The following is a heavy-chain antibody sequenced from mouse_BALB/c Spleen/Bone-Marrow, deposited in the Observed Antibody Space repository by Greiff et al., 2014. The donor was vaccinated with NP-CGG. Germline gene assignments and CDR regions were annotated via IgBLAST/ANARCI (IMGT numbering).Heavy chain of an antibody. J-gene: IGHJ4*01. V-gene: IGHV5-17*02. CDR1: GFTFSSFG. Sequence: VQLQQSGGGLVQPGGSRKLSCAVAGFTFSSFGMHWVRQAPEKGLEWVACISSGSTNIYYADTVKGRFTISRDNPKNILFLQMTSLRSEDTAMYYCGTDYGYSMDYWGQGTSVTVSS. CDR2: ISSGSTNI. D-gene: IGHD1-1*01. CDR3: GTDYGYSMDY.